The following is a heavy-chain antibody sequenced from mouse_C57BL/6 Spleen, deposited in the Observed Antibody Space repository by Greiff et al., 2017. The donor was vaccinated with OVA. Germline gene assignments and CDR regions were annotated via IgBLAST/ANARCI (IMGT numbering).Heavy chain of an antibody. D-gene: IGHD2-2*01. CDR2: INPNNGGT. J-gene: IGHJ1*03. CDR1: GYTFTDYY. CDR3: ARPMVTTWYFDV. V-gene: IGHV1-26*01. Sequence: VQLQQSGPELVKPGASVKISCKASGYTFTDYYMNWVKQSHGKSLEWIGDINPNNGGTSYNQKFKGKATLTVDKSSSTAYMELRSLTSEDSAVYYCARPMVTTWYFDVWGTGTTVTVSS.